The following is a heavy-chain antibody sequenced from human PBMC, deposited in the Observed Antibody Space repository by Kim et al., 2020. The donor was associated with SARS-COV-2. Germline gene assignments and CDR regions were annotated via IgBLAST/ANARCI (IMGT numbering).Heavy chain of an antibody. V-gene: IGHV4-59*08. Sequence: SETLSLTCTVSGGSISRHYWSWIRQTTGKGLEWIGYVYYTGSTHYNPSLKSRLSMSVDTSMTRFSLKLSSVTAADKGVSYCARHGSSPQSYYSFMDVWG. D-gene: IGHD6-19*01. CDR2: VYYTGST. J-gene: IGHJ6*03. CDR3: ARHGSSPQSYYSFMDV. CDR1: GGSISRHY.